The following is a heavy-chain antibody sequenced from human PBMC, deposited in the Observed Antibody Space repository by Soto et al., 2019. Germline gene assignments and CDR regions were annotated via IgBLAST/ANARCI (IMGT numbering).Heavy chain of an antibody. J-gene: IGHJ4*02. CDR2: ISTYNGDT. Sequence: GASVKVSCKASGYSFTTYGVTWVRQAPGQGLAWMGWISTYNGDTRVAQQHQGRVTLTTDTSTNAAHMELRSLRSDDTAIYYCARTEGRSTRGDYWGQGTLVTAPQ. V-gene: IGHV1-18*01. CDR3: ARTEGRSTRGDY. D-gene: IGHD2-8*01. CDR1: GYSFTTYG.